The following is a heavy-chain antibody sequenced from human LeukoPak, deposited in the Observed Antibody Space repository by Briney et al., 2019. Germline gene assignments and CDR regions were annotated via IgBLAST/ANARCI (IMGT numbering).Heavy chain of an antibody. CDR1: GGSISSYY. V-gene: IGHV4-59*01. CDR3: ARGYCSSTSCYVIGAPDAFDI. J-gene: IGHJ3*02. CDR2: IYYSGST. D-gene: IGHD2-2*01. Sequence: PSETLSLTCTVSGGSISSYYWSGIPKPPGKGLEWIGYIYYSGSTNYNPSLKSRVTISVDTSKNQFPLKLSSVTAADTAVYYCARGYCSSTSCYVIGAPDAFDIWGQGTMVTVSS.